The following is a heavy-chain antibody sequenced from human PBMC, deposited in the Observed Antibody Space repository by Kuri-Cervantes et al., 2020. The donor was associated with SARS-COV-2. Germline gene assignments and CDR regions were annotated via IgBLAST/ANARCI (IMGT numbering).Heavy chain of an antibody. CDR1: GFTFSSYA. CDR3: ASPDIVVVPAAMGYNWFDP. Sequence: GGSLRLSCAASGFTFSSYAMHWVRQAPGKGLEWVAVISYDGSNKYYADSVKGRFTISRDNSRNTLYLQMNSLRAEDTAVYYCASPDIVVVPAAMGYNWFDPWGQGTLVTVSS. J-gene: IGHJ5*02. D-gene: IGHD2-2*01. V-gene: IGHV3-30-3*01. CDR2: ISYDGSNK.